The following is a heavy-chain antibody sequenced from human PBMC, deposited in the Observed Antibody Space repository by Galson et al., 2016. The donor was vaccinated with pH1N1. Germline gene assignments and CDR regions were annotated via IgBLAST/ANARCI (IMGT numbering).Heavy chain of an antibody. CDR2: IYWNDDK. CDR1: GFSLSTSGVG. V-gene: IGHV2-5*01. D-gene: IGHD4-17*01. CDR3: AHSTYGDYSGYFQH. Sequence: PALVKPTQTLTLTCTFSGFSLSTSGVGVGWIRQPPGKALEWLVVIYWNDDKRYSPSLKSRLTITKDTPKNQVVLTTTNMDPVDTATYYCAHSTYGDYSGYFQHWGQGTLVTVSS. J-gene: IGHJ1*01.